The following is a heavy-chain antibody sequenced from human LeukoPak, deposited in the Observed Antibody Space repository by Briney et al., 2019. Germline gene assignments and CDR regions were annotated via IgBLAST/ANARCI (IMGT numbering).Heavy chain of an antibody. CDR1: GFTFSSYS. D-gene: IGHD2-15*01. CDR2: ITSSGSTI. CDR3: ARARYCSGGSCIRSFDP. J-gene: IGHJ5*02. V-gene: IGHV3-48*01. Sequence: GGSLRLSCAASGFTFSSYSMNWVRQAPGKWLEWVSYITSSGSTIYYADSVKGRFTISRDNAKNSLSLQMNSLRAEDTAVYYCARARYCSGGSCIRSFDPWGQGTLVTVSS.